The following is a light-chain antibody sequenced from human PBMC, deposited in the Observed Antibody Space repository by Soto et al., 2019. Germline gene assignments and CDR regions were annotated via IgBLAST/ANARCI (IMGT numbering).Light chain of an antibody. CDR3: TSYAGGNNV. CDR1: SSDVGGYNY. Sequence: QSVLTQPPSASGSPGQSVTISCTGTSSDVGGYNYVSWYQQNPGKVPKLMIYEVNTRPSGVPDRFSGSKSGNTATLTVSGLQAEDEADYYCTSYAGGNNVFGTGTKVTVL. J-gene: IGLJ1*01. CDR2: EVN. V-gene: IGLV2-8*01.